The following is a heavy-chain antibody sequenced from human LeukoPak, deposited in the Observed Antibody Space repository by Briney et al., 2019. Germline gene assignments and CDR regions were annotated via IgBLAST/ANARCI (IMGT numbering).Heavy chain of an antibody. D-gene: IGHD3-10*01. CDR1: GFTFSSYS. J-gene: IGHJ4*02. CDR3: ARGKQLSYYYGSGSYYKY. CDR2: ISSSSSYI. Sequence: GGSLRLSCAASGFTFSSYSMNWVRQAPGKGLEWVSSISSSSSYIYYADSVKGRFTISRDNAKNSLYLQMSSLRAEDTALYYCARGKQLSYYYGSGSYYKYWGQGTLVTVSS. V-gene: IGHV3-21*01.